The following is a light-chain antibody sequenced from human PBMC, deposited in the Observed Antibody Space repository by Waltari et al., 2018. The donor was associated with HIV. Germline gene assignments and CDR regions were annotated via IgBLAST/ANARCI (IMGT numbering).Light chain of an antibody. CDR2: AVS. V-gene: IGLV2-14*03. Sequence: QSALTPPASVSGSPGQSITISCPGSSSDLGCFYYFPWYQQHPGKVPKLIIYAVSDRPSGVSNRFSGSKSGSTASLSISGLQAEDEAVYYCSSYSRSSTLVLFGGGTKLTVL. CDR3: SSYSRSSTLVL. J-gene: IGLJ2*01. CDR1: SSDLGCFYY.